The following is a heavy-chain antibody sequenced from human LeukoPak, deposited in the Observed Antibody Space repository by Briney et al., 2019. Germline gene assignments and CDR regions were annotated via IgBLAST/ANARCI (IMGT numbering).Heavy chain of an antibody. D-gene: IGHD2-15*01. Sequence: ASVKVSCKASGYTFTGDYMHWVRQGPGQGLEWMGWINPNSGGTNYAQKFQGRVTMTRDTSISTAYMELSRLRSDDTAVYYCARASVGYCSGGSCYPGVYWGQGTLVTVSS. J-gene: IGHJ4*02. CDR3: ARASVGYCSGGSCYPGVY. CDR2: INPNSGGT. V-gene: IGHV1-2*02. CDR1: GYTFTGDY.